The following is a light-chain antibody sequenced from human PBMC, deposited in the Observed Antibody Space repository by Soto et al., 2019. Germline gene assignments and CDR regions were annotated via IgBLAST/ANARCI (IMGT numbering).Light chain of an antibody. Sequence: QPALAQPPPVSGAPRQKVTISCTGSSSNIGAGYDLHWYQQLPGTAPKLLLYGSSDRPSGVPDRFSGSKSGTSASLAITGLQAEDEADYSCQSYDSSPSAYVFGTGTKVTVL. J-gene: IGLJ1*01. CDR3: QSYDSSPSAYV. CDR2: GSS. CDR1: SSNIGAGYD. V-gene: IGLV1-40*01.